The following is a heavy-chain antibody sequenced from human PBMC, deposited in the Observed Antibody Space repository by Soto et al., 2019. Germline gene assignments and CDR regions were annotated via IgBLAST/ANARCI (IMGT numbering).Heavy chain of an antibody. CDR1: GGSISSSSYY. V-gene: IGHV4-39*01. Sequence: QLQLQESGPGLVKPSETLSLTCTVSGGSISSSSYYWGWIRQPPGKGLEWIGSIYYSGSTYYNPSLKSRVTISVDTSKNQFSLKLSSVTAADTAVYYCALGGTWSSGWYYRHWFDPWGQGTLVTVSS. J-gene: IGHJ5*02. CDR3: ALGGTWSSGWYYRHWFDP. D-gene: IGHD6-19*01. CDR2: IYYSGST.